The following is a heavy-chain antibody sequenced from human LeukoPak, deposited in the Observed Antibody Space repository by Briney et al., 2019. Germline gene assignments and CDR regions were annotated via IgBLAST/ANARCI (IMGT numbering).Heavy chain of an antibody. CDR3: AKALAQFDY. Sequence: LPGGSLRLSCAASGFTFSNYAMSWVRQVPGKGLEWVSSISGSGGSTYYADSVKGRFTISRDNSKNTVYLQMNSLRAEDTAVYYCAKALAQFDYWGQGTLVTVSS. J-gene: IGHJ4*02. V-gene: IGHV3-23*01. D-gene: IGHD1-1*01. CDR1: GFTFSNYA. CDR2: ISGSGGST.